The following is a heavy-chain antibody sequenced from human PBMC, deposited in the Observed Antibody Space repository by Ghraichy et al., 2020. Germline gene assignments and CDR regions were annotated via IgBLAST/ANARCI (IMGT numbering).Heavy chain of an antibody. V-gene: IGHV1-69*13. Sequence: SAKVSCKISGGTFTNYVFSWVRQAPAQGLEWMGGVIPIFGTSHYAQKFQGRVTITADESTSTVYMDLSSLTSEDTAVYFCAKFTLSGTANTWHAPHYFDDWGQGTLVTVSA. CDR2: VIPIFGTS. D-gene: IGHD3-22*01. CDR3: AKFTLSGTANTWHAPHYFDD. CDR1: GGTFTNYV. J-gene: IGHJ4*02.